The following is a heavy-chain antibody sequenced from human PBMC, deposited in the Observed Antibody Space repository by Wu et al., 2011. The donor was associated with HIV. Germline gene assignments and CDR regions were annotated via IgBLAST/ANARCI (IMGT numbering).Heavy chain of an antibody. CDR3: ARGVAGGLYYFDY. V-gene: IGHV1-69*14. CDR1: GGTFNNHA. Sequence: QVQLVQSGAEVKKPGSSVKVSCKASGGTFNNHAITWVRQAPGQGLEWMGGIITIFDTVNYAQKFQGRVTFTSDKSTHTGYMELSSLTSEDTAVYYCARGVAGGLYYFDYWGQGTLVTVSS. J-gene: IGHJ4*02. CDR2: IITIFDTV. D-gene: IGHD2-15*01.